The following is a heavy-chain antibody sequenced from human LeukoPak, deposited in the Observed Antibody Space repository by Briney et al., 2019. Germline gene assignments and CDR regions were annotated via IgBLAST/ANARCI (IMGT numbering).Heavy chain of an antibody. CDR1: GGSISSSSYY. CDR3: AGYSGYDWGYYYYYMDV. D-gene: IGHD5-12*01. CDR2: IYYSGST. Sequence: SETLSLTCTVSGGSISSSSYYWGWIRQPPGKGLEWIGSIYYSGSTYYNPSLKSRVTISVDTSKNQFSLKLSSVTAADTAVYYCAGYSGYDWGYYYYYMDVWGKGTTVTVSS. J-gene: IGHJ6*03. V-gene: IGHV4-39*07.